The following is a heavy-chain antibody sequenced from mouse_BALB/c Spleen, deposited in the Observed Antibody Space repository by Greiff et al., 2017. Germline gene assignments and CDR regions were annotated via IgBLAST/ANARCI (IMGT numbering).Heavy chain of an antibody. J-gene: IGHJ3*01. CDR1: GFSLTSYG. D-gene: IGHD1-1*01. CDR2: IWAGGST. Sequence: VQLVESGPGLVAPSQSLSITCTVSGFSLTSYGVHWVRQPPGKGLEWLGVIWAGGSTNYNSALMSRLSISKDNSKSQVFLKMNSLQTDDTAMYYCARENYGSSYGGFAYWGQGTLVTVSA. V-gene: IGHV2-9*02. CDR3: ARENYGSSYGGFAY.